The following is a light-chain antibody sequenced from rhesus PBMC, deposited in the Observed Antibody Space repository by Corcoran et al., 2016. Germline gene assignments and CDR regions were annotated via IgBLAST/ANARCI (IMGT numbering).Light chain of an antibody. CDR1: QDINSY. J-gene: IGKJ2*01. CDR3: QHYKHYPYS. CDR2: AAT. Sequence: DIQMTQSPSSLSESVGDTVTITCRASQDINSYVNWYQQKPGKAPKLLIYAATTLQGGVPSRFSGGGSGTDFTLTIGRLQPEDFATYYCQHYKHYPYSFGQRTKVEIK. V-gene: IGKV1-28*02.